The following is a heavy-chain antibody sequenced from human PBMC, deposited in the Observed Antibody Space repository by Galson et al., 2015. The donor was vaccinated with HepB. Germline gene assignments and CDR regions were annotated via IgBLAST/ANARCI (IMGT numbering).Heavy chain of an antibody. D-gene: IGHD1-26*01. CDR3: ARDLGGGSYRAFDI. CDR2: ISSSSSTI. J-gene: IGHJ3*02. CDR1: GFTFSSYS. Sequence: SLRLSCAASGFTFSSYSMNWVRQAPGKGLEWVSYISSSSSTIYYADSVKGRFTISRDNSKNTLYLQMNSLRAEDTAVYYCARDLGGGSYRAFDIWGQGTMVTVSS. V-gene: IGHV3-48*01.